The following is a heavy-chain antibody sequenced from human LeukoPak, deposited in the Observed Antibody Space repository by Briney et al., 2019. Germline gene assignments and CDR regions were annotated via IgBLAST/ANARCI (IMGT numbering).Heavy chain of an antibody. J-gene: IGHJ6*04. CDR2: ITSSSTYI. Sequence: GGSLRLSCAASGFTFSNYNMNWVRQAPGKGLEWVSSITSSSTYIFYADSVKGRFTISRDNAKNSLYLQMNSLRAEDTAVYYCAELGITMIGGVWGKGTTVTISS. CDR3: AELGITMIGGV. D-gene: IGHD3-10*02. CDR1: GFTFSNYN. V-gene: IGHV3-21*01.